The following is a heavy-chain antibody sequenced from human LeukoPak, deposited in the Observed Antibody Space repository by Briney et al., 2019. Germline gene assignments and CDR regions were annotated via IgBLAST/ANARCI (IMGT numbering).Heavy chain of an antibody. Sequence: PSDTLSLTCTVSGGSINSSSYYCGWIRQPPGKGLEWIGTIYDSGSTYYNPSLKSRVTISVDTSKNQFSLKLSSVTASDTAVYYCARRFAPSSNDAFDIWGQGTMVTVSS. J-gene: IGHJ3*02. CDR2: IYDSGST. CDR1: GGSINSSSYY. D-gene: IGHD3-10*01. V-gene: IGHV4-39*01. CDR3: ARRFAPSSNDAFDI.